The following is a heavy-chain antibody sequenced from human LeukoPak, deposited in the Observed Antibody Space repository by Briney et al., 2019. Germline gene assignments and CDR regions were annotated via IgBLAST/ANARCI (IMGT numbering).Heavy chain of an antibody. CDR2: INPNSGGT. CDR3: ARARGTFQSSGFDP. J-gene: IGHJ5*02. V-gene: IGHV1-8*02. D-gene: IGHD3-10*01. Sequence: ASVKVSCKASGYTFTSYDINWVRQATGQGLECTGWINPNSGGTNYAQKFQGRVTMTRDTSTSTVYMELSSLRSEDTAVYYCARARGTFQSSGFDPWGQGTLVTVPS. CDR1: GYTFTSYD.